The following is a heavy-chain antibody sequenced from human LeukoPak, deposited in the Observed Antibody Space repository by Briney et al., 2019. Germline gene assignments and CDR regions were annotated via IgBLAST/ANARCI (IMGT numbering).Heavy chain of an antibody. D-gene: IGHD3-16*01. Sequence: GGSLRLSCAASGFTFNSYEMNLVRQAPGKGLEWVSYISGGGETTYYADSVKGRFTIFRDNTKNSLFLQMNSLRAEDTAVYYCARDRGGGKPFDYWGQGTLVTVSS. CDR1: GFTFNSYE. V-gene: IGHV3-48*03. J-gene: IGHJ4*02. CDR3: ARDRGGGKPFDY. CDR2: ISGGGETT.